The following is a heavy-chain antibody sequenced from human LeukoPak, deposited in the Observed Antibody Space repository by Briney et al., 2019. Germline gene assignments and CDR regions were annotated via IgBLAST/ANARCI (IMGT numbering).Heavy chain of an antibody. CDR3: ARDYSGYDGFDY. CDR1: GYIFTSYG. V-gene: IGHV1-18*01. J-gene: IGHJ4*02. D-gene: IGHD5-12*01. CDR2: ISVYNVKT. Sequence: GASVKVPCKASGYIFTSYGISWVRQAPGQGLEWLGWISVYNVKTNYAQKLQGRVTMTTDTSTSTVYMERRSLRSDDTAVYYCARDYSGYDGFDYWGEGTLVTVSS.